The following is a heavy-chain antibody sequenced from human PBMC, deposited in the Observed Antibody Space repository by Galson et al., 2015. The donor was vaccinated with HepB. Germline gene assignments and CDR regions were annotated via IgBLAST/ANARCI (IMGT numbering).Heavy chain of an antibody. V-gene: IGHV3-74*01. CDR1: GFTFSSYW. Sequence: SLRLSCAASGFTFSSYWMHWVRQVPGKGLVWVSRIKTDGSATTYADAVKGRFSISRDNAKSTLYLQMNSLRAEDTAVYYCARDLTDYGGLWFDPWGQGTLVIVSS. CDR2: IKTDGSAT. D-gene: IGHD4-23*01. J-gene: IGHJ5*02. CDR3: ARDLTDYGGLWFDP.